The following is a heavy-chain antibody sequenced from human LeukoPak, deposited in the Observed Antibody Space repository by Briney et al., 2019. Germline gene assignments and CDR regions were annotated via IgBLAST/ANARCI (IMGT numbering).Heavy chain of an antibody. CDR3: ASVSYYDSSGYYRRYDAFDI. V-gene: IGHV4-34*01. CDR2: INHSGST. D-gene: IGHD3-22*01. Sequence: PSETLSLTCAVYGGSFSGYYWSWIRQPPGKGLEWIGEINHSGSTNHNPSLKSRVTISVDTSKNQFSLKLSSVPAADTAVYYCASVSYYDSSGYYRRYDAFDIWGRGTMVTVSS. J-gene: IGHJ3*02. CDR1: GGSFSGYY.